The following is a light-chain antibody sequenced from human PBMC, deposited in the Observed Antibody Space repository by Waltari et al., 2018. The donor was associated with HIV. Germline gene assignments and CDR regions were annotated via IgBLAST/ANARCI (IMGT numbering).Light chain of an antibody. Sequence: QSALTQPASVSGSPGQSITISCSGTSSDVGGYNSVSWYQQHPGKAPNLIIYEGNSRPSGLSDRFSGSKSGNTASLTISGLQVEDEADYYCSSYTTTYTYVFGSGTKVTVL. CDR1: SSDVGGYNS. CDR3: SSYTTTYTYV. CDR2: EGN. V-gene: IGLV2-14*03. J-gene: IGLJ1*01.